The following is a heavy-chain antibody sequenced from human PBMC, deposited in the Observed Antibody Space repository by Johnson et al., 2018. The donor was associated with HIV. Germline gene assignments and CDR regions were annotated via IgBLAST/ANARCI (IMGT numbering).Heavy chain of an antibody. CDR1: GFTFSSYG. CDR2: ISYDGSSK. J-gene: IGHJ3*02. CDR3: ARRAHDAFDI. V-gene: IGHV3-30*03. Sequence: QVQLVESGGGVVQPGRSLRLSCAASGFTFSSYGMHWVRQAPGKGLEWVAVISYDGSSKYYVDSVKGRFTISRDNSKNTLFLQMGSLRAEDMAVYYCARRAHDAFDIWGQGTMVTISS.